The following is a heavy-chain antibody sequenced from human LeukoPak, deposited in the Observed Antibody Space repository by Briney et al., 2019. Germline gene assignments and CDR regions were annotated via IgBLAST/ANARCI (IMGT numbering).Heavy chain of an antibody. D-gene: IGHD3-9*01. CDR3: ARDPYDLLTGYYSGSGGDY. CDR2: MNPNSGNT. V-gene: IGHV1-8*01. Sequence: ASVTVSCTASGYTFTSYDINWVRQATGQGLEWMGWMNPNSGNTGYAQKFQGRVTLTRNTSISTAYMDLRSLRSDDTAVYFCARDPYDLLTGYYSGSGGDYWGQGTLVTVSS. J-gene: IGHJ4*02. CDR1: GYTFTSYD.